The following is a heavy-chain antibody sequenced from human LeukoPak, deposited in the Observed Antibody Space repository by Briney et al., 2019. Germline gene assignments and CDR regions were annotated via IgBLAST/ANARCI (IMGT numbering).Heavy chain of an antibody. Sequence: ASVKVSCKASGYTFTSYGISWVRQAPGQGLEWMGWISAYNGNTNYAQKLQGRVTMTTDTSTSTAYMELRSLRSDDTAVYYCARDRGSGSYYNRYYYYYMDVWGKGTTVTISS. CDR2: ISAYNGNT. J-gene: IGHJ6*03. D-gene: IGHD3-10*01. CDR3: ARDRGSGSYYNRYYYYYMDV. CDR1: GYTFTSYG. V-gene: IGHV1-18*01.